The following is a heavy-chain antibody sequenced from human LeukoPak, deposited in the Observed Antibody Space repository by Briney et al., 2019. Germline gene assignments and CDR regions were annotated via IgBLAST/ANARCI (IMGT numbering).Heavy chain of an antibody. CDR1: GGSISSGDYY. V-gene: IGHV4-61*08. J-gene: IGHJ6*02. D-gene: IGHD3-22*01. CDR2: IYYSGST. CDR3: ARDKFLGDSSGYYYYGMDV. Sequence: PSETLSLTCTVSGGSISSGDYYWSWIRQPPGKGLEWIGYIYYSGSTNYNPSLKSRVTISVDTSKNQFSLKLSSVTAADTAVYYCARDKFLGDSSGYYYYGMDVWGQGTTVTVSS.